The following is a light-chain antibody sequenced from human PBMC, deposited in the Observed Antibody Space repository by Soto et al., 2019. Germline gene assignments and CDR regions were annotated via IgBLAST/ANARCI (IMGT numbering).Light chain of an antibody. V-gene: IGLV1-47*01. CDR2: RNN. CDR3: AAWDDSLSALV. J-gene: IGLJ2*01. Sequence: QSVLTQPPSASGTPGQRVTISCSGSSSNIGSNYVYWYQLLPGTAPKLLIYRNNQRPSGVPDRFSGSKSGTSASLAISGLRSEDEADYYCAAWDDSLSALVFGGGTKVTVL. CDR1: SSNIGSNY.